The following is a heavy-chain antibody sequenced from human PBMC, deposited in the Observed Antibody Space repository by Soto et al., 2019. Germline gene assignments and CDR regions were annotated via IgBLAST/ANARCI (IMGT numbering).Heavy chain of an antibody. CDR1: GYTFTSYD. V-gene: IGHV1-8*01. Sequence: ASVKVSCKASGYTFTSYDINWVRQATGQGLEWMGWMNPNSGNTGYAQKFQGRVTMTRNTSISTAYMELSSLRSEDTAVYYCAVGEARDYDFWSGYYISHYFDYWGQGTLVTVSS. CDR2: MNPNSGNT. CDR3: AVGEARDYDFWSGYYISHYFDY. D-gene: IGHD3-3*01. J-gene: IGHJ4*02.